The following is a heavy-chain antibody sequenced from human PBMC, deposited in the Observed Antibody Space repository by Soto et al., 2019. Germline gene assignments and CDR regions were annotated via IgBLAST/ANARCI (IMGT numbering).Heavy chain of an antibody. CDR2: IYWDDDK. V-gene: IGHV2-5*02. J-gene: IGHJ5*02. Sequence: QITLKESGPPLVRPTQTLTLTCTFSGFSLSTTGVGVGWIRQPPGKALEWLALIYWDDDKRYSPSLKSRLTITKDTSKTEVILTMTNMDPVDTATYYCAQSLRDYGLGRERANYSDPWGQGTLVTVSS. CDR1: GFSLSTTGVG. CDR3: AQSLRDYGLGRERANYSDP. D-gene: IGHD3-10*01.